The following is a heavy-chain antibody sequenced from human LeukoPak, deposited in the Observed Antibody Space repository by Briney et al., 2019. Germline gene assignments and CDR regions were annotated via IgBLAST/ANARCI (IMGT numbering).Heavy chain of an antibody. J-gene: IGHJ4*02. D-gene: IGHD2-2*01. CDR1: GFTFSSYG. CDR2: ISGSGGST. Sequence: GGSLRLSCAASGFTFSSYGMSWVRQAPGKGLEWVSAISGSGGSTYYADSVKGRFTISRDNSKNTLYLQMNSLRAEDTAVYYCAKDTRYCSSTSCYYFDYWGQGTLVTVSS. V-gene: IGHV3-23*01. CDR3: AKDTRYCSSTSCYYFDY.